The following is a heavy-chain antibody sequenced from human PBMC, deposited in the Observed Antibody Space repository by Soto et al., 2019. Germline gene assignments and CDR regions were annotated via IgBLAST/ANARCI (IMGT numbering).Heavy chain of an antibody. D-gene: IGHD6-13*01. V-gene: IGHV1-3*01. CDR3: ARGIATGQLDP. J-gene: IGHJ5*02. CDR2: INPVNGNT. Sequence: QVQLVQSGAEVKKPGASVMLSCKASGYTFTTYTMNWVRQAPGQRLELMGWINPVNGNTKSSQKFQDRVIITRDTSASTAYMELRSLRSEDTAVYYCARGIATGQLDPWGQGTLVIVSS. CDR1: GYTFTTYT.